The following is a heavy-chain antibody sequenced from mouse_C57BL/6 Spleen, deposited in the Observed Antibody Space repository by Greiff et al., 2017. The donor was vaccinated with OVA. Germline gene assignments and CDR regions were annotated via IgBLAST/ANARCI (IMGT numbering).Heavy chain of an antibody. V-gene: IGHV5-4*01. D-gene: IGHD2-3*01. Sequence: EVNLVESGGGLVKPGGSLKLSCAASGFTFSSYAMSWVRQTPEKRLEWVATISDGGSYTYYPDNVKGRFTISRDNAKNNLYLQMSHLKSEDTAMYYCARDRPDGYFDYWGQGTTLTVSS. CDR1: GFTFSSYA. CDR2: ISDGGSYT. J-gene: IGHJ2*01. CDR3: ARDRPDGYFDY.